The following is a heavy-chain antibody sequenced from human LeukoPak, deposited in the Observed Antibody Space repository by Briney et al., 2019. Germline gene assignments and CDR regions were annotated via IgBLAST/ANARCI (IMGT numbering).Heavy chain of an antibody. Sequence: SETLSLTCTVSGGSISSSSYYWGWIRQPPGKGLGWIGSIYCGSTYYNPSLKSRVTISVDTSKNQFSLKLSSVTAADTAVYYCARGAYGDYFDYWGQGTLVTVSS. CDR3: ARGAYGDYFDY. CDR1: GGSISSSSYY. CDR2: IYCGST. J-gene: IGHJ4*02. D-gene: IGHD4-17*01. V-gene: IGHV4-39*01.